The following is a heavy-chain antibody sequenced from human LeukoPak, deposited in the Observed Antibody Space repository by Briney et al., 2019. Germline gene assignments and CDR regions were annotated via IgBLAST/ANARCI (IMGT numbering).Heavy chain of an antibody. D-gene: IGHD6-19*01. J-gene: IGHJ6*04. CDR1: GYTFTGYY. CDR2: IIPIFGTA. V-gene: IGHV1-69*13. CDR3: ARGKYSSGWHGYYYYGMDV. Sequence: GASVKVSCKASGYTFTGYYMHWVRQAPGQGLEWMGGIIPIFGTANYAQKFQGRVTITADESTSTAYMELSSLRSEDTAVYYCARGKYSSGWHGYYYYGMDVWGKGTTVTVSS.